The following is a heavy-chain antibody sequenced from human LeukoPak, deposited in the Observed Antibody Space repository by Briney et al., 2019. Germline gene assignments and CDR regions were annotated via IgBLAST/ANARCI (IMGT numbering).Heavy chain of an antibody. CDR3: ARTFRQWLVGGIDY. J-gene: IGHJ4*02. D-gene: IGHD6-19*01. Sequence: PGGSLRLSCAASGFTFSSYWMHWVRQAPGKGLVWVSRINSDGSSTSYADSVKGRFTISRDNAKNTLYLQMNSLRAEDMAVYYCARTFRQWLVGGIDYWGQGTLVTVSS. CDR2: INSDGSST. V-gene: IGHV3-74*01. CDR1: GFTFSSYW.